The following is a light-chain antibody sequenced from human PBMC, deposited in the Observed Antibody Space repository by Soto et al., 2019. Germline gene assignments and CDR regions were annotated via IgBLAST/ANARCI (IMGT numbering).Light chain of an antibody. CDR2: AAS. CDR3: KQYNNWPPIS. V-gene: IGKV3-15*01. Sequence: EIVMTQSPATLSVSPGEGATLSCTASQSVSSNLAWYQQKPGQAPRLLIYAASTRATGIPARFRGSGSGTEFTLTITSLQSEDFAVYYCKQYNNWPPISFAGGTKVAIK. CDR1: QSVSSN. J-gene: IGKJ4*01.